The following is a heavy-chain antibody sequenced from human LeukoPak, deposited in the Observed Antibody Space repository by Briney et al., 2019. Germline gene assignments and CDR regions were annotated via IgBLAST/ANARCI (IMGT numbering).Heavy chain of an antibody. Sequence: SETLSLTCTASGGSLSSYYWSWIRQPPGKGLEWIWYIYYSGSAKYNPSLKSRVTISVDTSKNQFSLKLSSVTAGDTAVYYCARAPGIAAAGTHFDFWGQGTLVTVSS. V-gene: IGHV4-59*01. J-gene: IGHJ4*02. CDR2: IYYSGSA. CDR3: ARAPGIAAAGTHFDF. D-gene: IGHD6-13*01. CDR1: GGSLSSYY.